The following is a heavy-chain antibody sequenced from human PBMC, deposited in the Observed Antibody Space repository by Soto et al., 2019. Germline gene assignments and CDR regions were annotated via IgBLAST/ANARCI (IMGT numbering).Heavy chain of an antibody. V-gene: IGHV2-5*02. D-gene: IGHD6-13*01. J-gene: IGHJ4*02. CDR2: LYLDYDK. CDR1: GFSLSTGGVG. Sequence: SGPTLVNPTQTLTLTCTFSGFSLSTGGVGVGWIRQPPGKALEWLALLYLDYDKRYTPSLKRRLTLTRDTSRNQVVLTMTNMDPVDTATYYCARRQSSSGNYDYWGQGTLVTVSS. CDR3: ARRQSSSGNYDY.